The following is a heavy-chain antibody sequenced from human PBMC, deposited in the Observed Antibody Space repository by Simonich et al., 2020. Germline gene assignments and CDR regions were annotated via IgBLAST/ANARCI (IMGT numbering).Heavy chain of an antibody. CDR2: NIPRLGKA. V-gene: IGHV1-69*06. Sequence: QVQLVQSGAEVKKPGSSVKVSCKASGGTFSSYAFSWVRQAPGQGHEWMCGNIPRLGKANHAKNYQGRGTSTADKSTSTAYMELSSLRAEDTAVYYCARTNTMRELDTMVRGVDYFDYWGQGTLVTVSS. CDR3: ARTNTMRELDTMVRGVDYFDY. D-gene: IGHD3-10*01. J-gene: IGHJ4*02. CDR1: GGTFSSYA.